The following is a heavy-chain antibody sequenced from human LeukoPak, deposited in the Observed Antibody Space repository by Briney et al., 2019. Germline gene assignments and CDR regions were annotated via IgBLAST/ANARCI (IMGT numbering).Heavy chain of an antibody. CDR2: ICSSGSSI. CDR1: GFTFSDYY. Sequence: GGSLRLSCAASGFTFSDYYMSWIRQAPGKGLEWISYICSSGSSIYYADSVKGRFTISRDNAKNSLYLQMNSLRAEDTAVYYCARGSQWLAPDFWGQGTLVTVSS. J-gene: IGHJ4*02. D-gene: IGHD6-19*01. CDR3: ARGSQWLAPDF. V-gene: IGHV3-11*01.